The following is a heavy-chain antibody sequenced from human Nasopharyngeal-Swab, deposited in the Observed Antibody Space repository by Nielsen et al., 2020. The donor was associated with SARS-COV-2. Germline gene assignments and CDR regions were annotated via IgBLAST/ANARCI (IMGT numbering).Heavy chain of an antibody. CDR2: IYYGGST. V-gene: IGHV4-39*01. D-gene: IGHD6-13*01. Sequence: SDTLSLTFTVPGCSISSITYYWAWIRQPPGKGLEWIGSIYYGGSTYYNPSLKSRLTISVDTSTNQFSLKLSSVTAADTAVYYCATLSSSWYEYYFDYWGQGTLVTVSS. CDR3: ATLSSSWYEYYFDY. CDR1: GCSISSITYY. J-gene: IGHJ4*02.